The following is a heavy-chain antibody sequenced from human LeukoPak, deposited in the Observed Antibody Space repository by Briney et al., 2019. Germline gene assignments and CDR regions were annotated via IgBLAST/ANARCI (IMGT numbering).Heavy chain of an antibody. CDR2: IYHSGST. D-gene: IGHD6-19*01. Sequence: SETLSLTCTVSGYSISSGYYWGWIRQPPGKGLEWIASIYHSGSTYYNSSLKSRVTISLDTSKNQFSLNLNSVTAADTAVYLCARTSTSGLVGGYYFDYWGQGTLVTVSS. V-gene: IGHV4-38-2*02. J-gene: IGHJ4*02. CDR3: ARTSTSGLVGGYYFDY. CDR1: GYSISSGYY.